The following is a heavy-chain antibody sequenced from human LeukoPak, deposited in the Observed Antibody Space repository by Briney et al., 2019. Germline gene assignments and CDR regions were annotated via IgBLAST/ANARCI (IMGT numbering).Heavy chain of an antibody. CDR1: GGSISSYY. CDR2: IYYSGST. D-gene: IGHD3-9*01. Sequence: SETLSLTCTVSGGSISSYYWSWIRQPPGKGLEWIGYIYYSGSTNYNPSLKSRVTISVDTSKNQFSLKLSSVTAADTAVYYCARYGSYYDILTGYFGMDVWGQGTTVTVSS. J-gene: IGHJ6*02. CDR3: ARYGSYYDILTGYFGMDV. V-gene: IGHV4-59*01.